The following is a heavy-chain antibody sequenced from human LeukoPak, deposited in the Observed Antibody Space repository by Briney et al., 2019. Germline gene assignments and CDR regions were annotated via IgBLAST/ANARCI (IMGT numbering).Heavy chain of an antibody. CDR1: GGSISSGGYY. Sequence: PSETLSLTCTVSGGSISSGGYYWSWIRQHPGKGLEWIGYIYYSGSTYYNPSLKSRVTIPVDTSKNQFSLKLSSVTAADTAVYYCARTDQGNWFDPWGQGTLVTVSS. J-gene: IGHJ5*02. CDR2: IYYSGST. D-gene: IGHD2-2*01. V-gene: IGHV4-31*03. CDR3: ARTDQGNWFDP.